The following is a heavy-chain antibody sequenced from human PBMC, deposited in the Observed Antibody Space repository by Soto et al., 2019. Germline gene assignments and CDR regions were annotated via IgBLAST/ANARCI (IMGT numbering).Heavy chain of an antibody. CDR2: IYYSGST. CDR1: GGSISSGDYY. Sequence: QVQLQESGPGLVKPSQTLSLTCTVSGGSISSGDYYWSWIRQPPGTGLEWIGYIYYSGSTYYNPSLMSRVTISVDTSKNQFTLKLCSVTAADTAVYYCAGGSYVLGDGSGGLFDYWGQGTLVTVSS. CDR3: AGGSYVLGDGSGGLFDY. J-gene: IGHJ4*02. D-gene: IGHD3-10*01. V-gene: IGHV4-30-4*01.